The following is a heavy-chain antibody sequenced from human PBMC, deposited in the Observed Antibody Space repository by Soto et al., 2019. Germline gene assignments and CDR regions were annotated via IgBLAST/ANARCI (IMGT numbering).Heavy chain of an antibody. CDR2: IHDSGRS. CDR3: ARVGGTRGWY. V-gene: IGHV4-59*01. CDR1: SDSITNYY. Sequence: QVQLQESGPGLVKPSETLSLTCTVSSDSITNYYWSWIRQSPGKGLEWIGYIHDSGRSNYNPSLKSRVKISVDTSKKRFSLKLNSGTAADTAVYYCARVGGTRGWYWGQGTLVTVSS. J-gene: IGHJ4*02. D-gene: IGHD2-15*01.